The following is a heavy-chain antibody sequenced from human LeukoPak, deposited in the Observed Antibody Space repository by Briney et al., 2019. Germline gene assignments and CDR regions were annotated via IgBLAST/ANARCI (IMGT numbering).Heavy chain of an antibody. CDR3: AREGEELGWSYYYYYYMDV. D-gene: IGHD3-16*01. J-gene: IGHJ6*03. Sequence: PGGSLRLSCAASGFTFSSYAMSWVRQAPGKGLEWVSVVSGSGDTTHYADSVRGRFTAFRDNSKNTMFLLLDSLRAEDTAIYYCAREGEELGWSYYYYYYMDVWGKGTTVTISS. CDR1: GFTFSSYA. V-gene: IGHV3-23*01. CDR2: VSGSGDTT.